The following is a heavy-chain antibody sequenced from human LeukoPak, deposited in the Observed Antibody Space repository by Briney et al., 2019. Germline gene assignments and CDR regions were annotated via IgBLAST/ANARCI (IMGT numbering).Heavy chain of an antibody. Sequence: ASVKVSCKASGYTFTSYGISWVRQAPGQGLEWMGWISAYNGNTNYAQKLQGRVTMTTDTSTSTAYMELRSLRSDDTAVYYCARDSSTGYCGGDCFPFDYWGQGTLVTVSS. V-gene: IGHV1-18*01. CDR2: ISAYNGNT. CDR3: ARDSSTGYCGGDCFPFDY. J-gene: IGHJ4*02. D-gene: IGHD2-21*02. CDR1: GYTFTSYG.